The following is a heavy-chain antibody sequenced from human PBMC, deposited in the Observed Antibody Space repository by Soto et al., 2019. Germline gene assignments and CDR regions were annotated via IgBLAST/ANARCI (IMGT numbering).Heavy chain of an antibody. CDR1: GGTFSSYA. Sequence: ASVKVSCKASGGTFSSYAISWVRQAPGQGLEWMGGIIPIFGTANYAQKFQGRVTITADESTSTAYMELSSLRSEDTAVYYCASTSVVVITYYYYGMDVWGLGPTVTVSS. D-gene: IGHD3-22*01. J-gene: IGHJ6*02. CDR2: IIPIFGTA. CDR3: ASTSVVVITYYYYGMDV. V-gene: IGHV1-69*13.